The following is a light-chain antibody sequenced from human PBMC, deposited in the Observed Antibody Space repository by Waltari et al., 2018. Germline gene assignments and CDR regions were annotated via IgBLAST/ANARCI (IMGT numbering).Light chain of an antibody. CDR2: GGS. CDR1: QSLLHSNGNTY. CDR3: VQAIAFPPLT. Sequence: DIVMTQTPLSLPITPGEPASISCRSSQSLLHSNGNTYLHWYRQKPGQSPQLLIYGGSNRASGVPDRFSGSGSGTDFTLRISKVEAEDVGIYYCVQAIAFPPLTFGGGTKMEIK. V-gene: IGKV2-40*01. J-gene: IGKJ4*01.